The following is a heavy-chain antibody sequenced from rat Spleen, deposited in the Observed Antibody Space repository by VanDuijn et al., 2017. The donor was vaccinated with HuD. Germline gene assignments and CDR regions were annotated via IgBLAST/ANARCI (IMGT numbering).Heavy chain of an antibody. CDR3: VRQDTSGYSNWFTY. V-gene: IGHV5-7*01. Sequence: EVQLVESGGGLVQPGRSLKLSCAASGFTFSDYHMAWVRQAPTKGLEWVATISYDGNNTYYRDSVKGRFTVSRDNAKSTLYLQMDSLRSEDTATFYCVRQDTSGYSNWFTYWGQGTLVTVSS. CDR1: GFTFSDYH. CDR2: ISYDGNNT. J-gene: IGHJ3*01. D-gene: IGHD4-3*01.